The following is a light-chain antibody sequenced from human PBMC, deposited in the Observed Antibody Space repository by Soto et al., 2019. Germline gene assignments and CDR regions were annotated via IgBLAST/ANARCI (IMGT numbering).Light chain of an antibody. CDR3: QQYNSYSPMYT. V-gene: IGKV1-5*03. CDR2: KAP. J-gene: IGKJ2*01. Sequence: DIQMTQSPSTLSASVGDRVTITCRASQSISSWLAWYQQKPGKAPKLLIYKAPSLESGVPSRFSGSGSGTEFTLTISSLQPDDFATCYCQQYNSYSPMYTFGQGTKLEIK. CDR1: QSISSW.